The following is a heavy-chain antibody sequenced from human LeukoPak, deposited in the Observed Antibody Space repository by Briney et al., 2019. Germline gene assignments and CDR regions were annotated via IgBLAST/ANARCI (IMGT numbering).Heavy chain of an antibody. CDR2: ISSSSSYI. CDR1: GFTFSSYS. Sequence: GGSLRLSCAASGFTFSSYSMNWVRQAPGKGLEWVSSISSSSSYIYYADSVKGRFTISRDNAKNSLYLQMNSLRAEDTAVYYCARVGKYYDILTGPRDASDIWGQGTMVTVSS. J-gene: IGHJ3*02. D-gene: IGHD3-9*01. CDR3: ARVGKYYDILTGPRDASDI. V-gene: IGHV3-21*01.